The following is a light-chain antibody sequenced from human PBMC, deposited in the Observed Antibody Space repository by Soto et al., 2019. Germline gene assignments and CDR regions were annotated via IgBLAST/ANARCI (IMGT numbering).Light chain of an antibody. CDR2: GAS. J-gene: IGKJ4*01. Sequence: DIGLTPLPATLTVSPAEIHTLSCSASQSVSSSFAWYQQKPGQAPGLLIYGASTRATAIPAMFSGRGSGTDFTLTVSSLQPDDFAVYYCQHDYYLLTFAGRAKVDI. CDR1: QSVSSS. V-gene: IGKV3D-7*01. CDR3: QHDYYLLT.